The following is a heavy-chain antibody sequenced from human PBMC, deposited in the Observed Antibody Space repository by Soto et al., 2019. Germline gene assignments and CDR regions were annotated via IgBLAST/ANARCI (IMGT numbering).Heavy chain of an antibody. J-gene: IGHJ4*02. Sequence: GASVKVSCKASGGTFSSYAISWVRQAPGQGLEWMGGIIPIFGTANYAQKFQGRVTITADESTSTAYMELSSLRSEDTAVYYCARGPPYYYDSSGYYYGSFDYWGQGTLVTVSS. CDR2: IIPIFGTA. V-gene: IGHV1-69*13. CDR3: ARGPPYYYDSSGYYYGSFDY. D-gene: IGHD3-22*01. CDR1: GGTFSSYA.